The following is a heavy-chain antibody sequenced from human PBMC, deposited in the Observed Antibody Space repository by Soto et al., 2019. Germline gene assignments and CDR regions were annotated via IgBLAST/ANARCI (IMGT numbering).Heavy chain of an antibody. CDR1: GFTFSSYS. J-gene: IGHJ4*02. CDR2: ISSSSSYI. CDR3: ARELMSGVVPAATMNPFDY. Sequence: EVQLVESGGGLVKPGGSLRLSCAASGFTFSSYSMNWVRQAPGKGLEWVSSISSSSSYIYYADSVKGRFTISRDNAKNSLYLQMNSLRAEDTAVYYCARELMSGVVPAATMNPFDYWGQGTLVTVSS. V-gene: IGHV3-21*01. D-gene: IGHD2-2*01.